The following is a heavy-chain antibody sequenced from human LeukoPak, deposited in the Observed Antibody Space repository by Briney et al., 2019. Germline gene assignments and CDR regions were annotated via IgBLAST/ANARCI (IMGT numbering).Heavy chain of an antibody. CDR3: ATSPGFGELSYFDY. CDR1: GYTLTELS. V-gene: IGHV1-24*01. Sequence: ASVKVSCKVSGYTLTELSMHWVRQAPGKGLEWMGGFDPEDGETIYAQKFQGRVTMTEDTSTDTAYMELSSLRSEDTAVYYCATSPGFGELSYFDYWGQGTLVTVSS. J-gene: IGHJ4*02. D-gene: IGHD3-10*01. CDR2: FDPEDGET.